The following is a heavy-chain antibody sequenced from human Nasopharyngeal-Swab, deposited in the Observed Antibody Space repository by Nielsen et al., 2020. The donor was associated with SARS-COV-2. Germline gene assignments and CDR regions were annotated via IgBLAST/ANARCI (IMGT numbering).Heavy chain of an antibody. D-gene: IGHD3-3*01. Sequence: GESLKISCAASGFTFNNYNFNWVRQAPGKGLEWVSSISSSSSYIYYADSVKGRFTISRDNAKNSLYRQMNSLRAEDTAVYYCARDGLDYDFWSAYFMDVWGQGTTVIVSS. J-gene: IGHJ6*02. CDR3: ARDGLDYDFWSAYFMDV. V-gene: IGHV3-21*01. CDR2: ISSSSSYI. CDR1: GFTFNNYN.